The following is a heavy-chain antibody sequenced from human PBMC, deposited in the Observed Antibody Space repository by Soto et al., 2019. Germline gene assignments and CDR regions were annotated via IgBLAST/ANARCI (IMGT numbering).Heavy chain of an antibody. CDR1: GGAFRNYA. CDR2: VMPTFGAG. Sequence: QVQLVQSGAEVKKPGSSVKVSCTASGGAFRNYAVSWVRQAPGQGLEWMGAVMPTFGAGVYAQKFQGRLTIFADESTNSAYLTVSRMTFGDTAIYYCAASRGFYEAMDAWGQVTTLTVSS. D-gene: IGHD3-22*01. V-gene: IGHV1-69*01. J-gene: IGHJ6*02. CDR3: AASRGFYEAMDA.